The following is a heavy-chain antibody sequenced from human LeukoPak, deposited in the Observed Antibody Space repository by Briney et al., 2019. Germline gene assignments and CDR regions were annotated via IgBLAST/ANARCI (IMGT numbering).Heavy chain of an antibody. CDR1: GFTFSNYW. V-gene: IGHV3-7*04. J-gene: IGHJ3*01. D-gene: IGHD3-3*01. CDR3: ARGDFWSGDYTDAFDV. Sequence: GGSLRLSCAASGFTFSNYWMSWVRQAPGKGLEWVANIKPDGSEKYCVDSVKGRFRISRDNVRNVLYLQMNNLRAGDTALYYCARGDFWSGDYTDAFDVWGQGTMVTVSA. CDR2: IKPDGSEK.